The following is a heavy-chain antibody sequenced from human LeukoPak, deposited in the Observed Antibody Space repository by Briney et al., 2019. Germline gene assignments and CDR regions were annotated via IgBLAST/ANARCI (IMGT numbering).Heavy chain of an antibody. J-gene: IGHJ4*02. CDR1: GYTFTSYD. CDR2: INPNSGGT. D-gene: IGHD3-22*01. CDR3: ARGVDLTYYYDKGFDY. Sequence: ASVKVSCKASGYTFTSYDINWMRQAPGQGLEWMGWINPNSGGTNYAQKFQGRVTMTRDTSISTAYMELSRLRSDDTAVYYCARGVDLTYYYDKGFDYWGQGTLVTVSS. V-gene: IGHV1-2*02.